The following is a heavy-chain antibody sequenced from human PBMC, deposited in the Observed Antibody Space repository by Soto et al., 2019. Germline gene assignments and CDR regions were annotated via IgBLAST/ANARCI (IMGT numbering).Heavy chain of an antibody. D-gene: IGHD6-19*01. J-gene: IGHJ5*02. CDR1: GGSVSGYY. CDR2: IYYSGST. CDR3: ARDRGAVAGNWFDP. V-gene: IGHV4-59*02. Sequence: PSETLSLTCAVYGGSVSGYYWSWIRQPPGKGLEWIGYIYYSGSTNYNPSLKSRVTISVDTSKNQFSLKLSSVTAADTAVYYCARDRGAVAGNWFDPWGQGTLVTVSS.